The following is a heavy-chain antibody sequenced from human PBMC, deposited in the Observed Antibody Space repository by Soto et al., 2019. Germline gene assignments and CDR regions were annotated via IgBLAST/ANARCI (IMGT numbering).Heavy chain of an antibody. Sequence: GSLKLSCAASGFTFRVFAMSWVRPAPGKGLEWVSSISGNGGTSYADFVRGRFTISRDNSKNTLYLQMNSLRAEDTAVYYCAKDAPGSGWLSDYWGQGTRVTVSS. D-gene: IGHD3-22*01. CDR2: ISGNGGT. J-gene: IGHJ4*02. V-gene: IGHV3-23*01. CDR3: AKDAPGSGWLSDY. CDR1: GFTFRVFA.